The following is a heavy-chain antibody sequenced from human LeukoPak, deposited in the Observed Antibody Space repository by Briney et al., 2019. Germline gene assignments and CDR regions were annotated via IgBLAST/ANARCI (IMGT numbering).Heavy chain of an antibody. D-gene: IGHD3-16*01. CDR2: IYGSGTT. V-gene: IGHV4-38-2*02. CDR3: ASVGGGSPY. J-gene: IGHJ4*02. CDR1: GYSISSGHF. Sequence: SETLSLTCTISGYSISSGHFWSWIRQPPGKGLEWIGSIYGSGTTYYDPPLRSRVSISADTSKNHFSLELSSVTAADTAVYYCASVGGGSPYWGQGTLVTVSS.